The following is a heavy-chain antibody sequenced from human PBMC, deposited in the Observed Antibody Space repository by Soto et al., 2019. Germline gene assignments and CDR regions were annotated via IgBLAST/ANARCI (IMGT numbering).Heavy chain of an antibody. CDR3: ARDPGVGLSARWFDP. CDR1: GGSVNNGNYY. Sequence: QVQLQESGPGLVKPSETLTLTCTVSGGSVNNGNYYWSWIRQPPGKGLEWIGHIYYSGSTNYNPSLKSRGIISRDTSKKQFSLKLSSVTAADTAVYFCARDPGVGLSARWFDPWGQGALVTVSS. CDR2: IYYSGST. V-gene: IGHV4-61*01. D-gene: IGHD2-8*01. J-gene: IGHJ5*02.